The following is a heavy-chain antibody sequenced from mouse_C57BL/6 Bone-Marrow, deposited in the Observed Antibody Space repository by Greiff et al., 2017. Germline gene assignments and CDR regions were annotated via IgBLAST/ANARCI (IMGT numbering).Heavy chain of an antibody. J-gene: IGHJ2*01. CDR1: GYTFTSYW. CDR2: IDPSDSYT. Sequence: QVQLQQPGAELVMPGASVKLSCKASGYTFTSYWMHWVKQRPGQGLEWIGEIDPSDSYTNYNQKFKGKSTLPVDKSSSTAYMQLSSLTSEDSAVYYCARDYDYDGGDYFDYWGQGTTRTGSS. V-gene: IGHV1-69*01. CDR3: ARDYDYDGGDYFDY. D-gene: IGHD2-4*01.